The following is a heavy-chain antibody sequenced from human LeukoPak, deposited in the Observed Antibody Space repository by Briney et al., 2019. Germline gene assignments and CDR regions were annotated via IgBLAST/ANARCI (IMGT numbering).Heavy chain of an antibody. J-gene: IGHJ4*02. D-gene: IGHD2-21*01. CDR3: ARGPSYCGGDCYYYFDY. Sequence: GSLRLSCAASGFTFSRHWMSWVRQAPGKGLEWVANIKEDGSEKDYVDSVKGRFTISRDNAKNSLYLQMNSLRAEDTAVYYCARGPSYCGGDCYYYFDYWGQGTLVTVSS. CDR2: IKEDGSEK. CDR1: GFTFSRHW. V-gene: IGHV3-7*01.